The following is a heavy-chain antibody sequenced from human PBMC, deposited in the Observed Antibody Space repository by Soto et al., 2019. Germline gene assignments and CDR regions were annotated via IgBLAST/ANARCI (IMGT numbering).Heavy chain of an antibody. CDR1: GFTFSSYS. J-gene: IGHJ4*02. V-gene: IGHV3-21*01. CDR3: ARDRDGDYGFDY. D-gene: IGHD4-17*01. CDR2: ISRSSYI. Sequence: EVQLVESGGGLVKPGGSLRLSCAASGFTFSSYSMNWVRQAPGKGLEWVSSISRSSYIYYADSVKGRFTISRDNAKNSLYLQMNSLRAEDTAVYYCARDRDGDYGFDYWGQGTLVTVSS.